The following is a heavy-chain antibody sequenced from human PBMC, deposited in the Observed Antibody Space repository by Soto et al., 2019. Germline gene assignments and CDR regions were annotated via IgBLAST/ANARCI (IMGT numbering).Heavy chain of an antibody. D-gene: IGHD1-26*01. CDR2: IGGGGTDT. J-gene: IGHJ5*01. CDR3: AKVAVSYHGKWDWFDS. Sequence: DVQLLESGGGLVQPGGSLTLSCAASRFTFSDFAMSWVRQAPGKGLEWVSSIGGGGTDTYYADSVKGRFTISRDNSKNTLYLQMGSVRDKDTAVYYCAKVAVSYHGKWDWFDSWGQGTLVIVSS. CDR1: RFTFSDFA. V-gene: IGHV3-23*01.